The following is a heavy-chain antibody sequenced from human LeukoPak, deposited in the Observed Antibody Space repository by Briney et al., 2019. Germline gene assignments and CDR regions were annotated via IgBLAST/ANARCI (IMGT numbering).Heavy chain of an antibody. CDR1: GFTFSLYW. V-gene: IGHV3-74*01. Sequence: GGSLRLSCAASGFTFSLYWMHWVRQGPGKGLMWVSRLNEDGSTADYADSGKGRFTMSRDNAQGTVCLDVRGRRVEDTAISFCVRERIYYSDLAYKERENFDPWGRGTLVTVSS. D-gene: IGHD1-26*01. J-gene: IGHJ5*02. CDR3: VRERIYYSDLAYKERENFDP. CDR2: LNEDGSTA.